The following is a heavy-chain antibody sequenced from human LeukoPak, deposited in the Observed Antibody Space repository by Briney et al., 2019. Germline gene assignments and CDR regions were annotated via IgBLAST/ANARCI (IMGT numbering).Heavy chain of an antibody. CDR1: GYTFTSYG. J-gene: IGHJ5*02. V-gene: IGHV1-18*01. D-gene: IGHD3-22*01. CDR3: ARGPMIVVVRSWFDP. Sequence: GASVKVSCKTSGYTFTSYGLSWVRQAPGQGLEWVGWLSPYSGNTNYAQKVQGRVTMTTDTSTSTAYMELSSLRSEDTAVYYCARGPMIVVVRSWFDPWGQGTLVTVSS. CDR2: LSPYSGNT.